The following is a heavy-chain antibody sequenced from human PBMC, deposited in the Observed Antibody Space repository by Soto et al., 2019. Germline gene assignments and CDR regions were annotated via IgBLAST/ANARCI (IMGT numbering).Heavy chain of an antibody. D-gene: IGHD1-26*01. CDR1: GYSFTIYW. V-gene: IGHV5-51*01. CDR2: IYPGDSDT. Sequence: GESLKISCKGSGYSFTIYWIGWVRQMPGKGLEWMGIIYPGDSDTRYSPSFQGQVTISADKSISTAYLQWSSLNASYTAMYYCARHVVVVGAPSNNWFDPWGQGTLVTVSS. CDR3: ARHVVVVGAPSNNWFDP. J-gene: IGHJ5*02.